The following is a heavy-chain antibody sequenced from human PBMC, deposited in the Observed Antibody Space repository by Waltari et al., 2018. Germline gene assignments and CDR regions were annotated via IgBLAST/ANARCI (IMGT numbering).Heavy chain of an antibody. V-gene: IGHV4-34*01. J-gene: IGHJ5*02. D-gene: IGHD6-13*01. Sequence: QVQLQQWGAGLLKPSETLSLTCAVYGGSFSGYYWSWIRQPPGKGLEWIGEINQSGSTNDNPSLKSRVTISVDTSKNQFSLKLSSVTAADTAVYYCASEQQLFPHNWFDPWGQGTLVTVSS. CDR3: ASEQQLFPHNWFDP. CDR2: INQSGST. CDR1: GGSFSGYY.